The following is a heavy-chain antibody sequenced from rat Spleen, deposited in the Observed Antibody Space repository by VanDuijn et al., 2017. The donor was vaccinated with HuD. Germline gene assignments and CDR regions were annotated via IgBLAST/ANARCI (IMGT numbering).Heavy chain of an antibody. Sequence: EVKLVESGGGLVQPGRSLKLSCAASGFNFNDHWMGWVRQAPGKGLEWIAEINKDSRIIKYIPSLKHKLTISRDNAQNTLYLQMSQLGSEDTAIYYCARHNSGYGVMDAWGQGASVTVSS. J-gene: IGHJ4*01. CDR1: GFNFNDHW. CDR2: INKDSRII. D-gene: IGHD4-3*01. CDR3: ARHNSGYGVMDA. V-gene: IGHV4-2*01.